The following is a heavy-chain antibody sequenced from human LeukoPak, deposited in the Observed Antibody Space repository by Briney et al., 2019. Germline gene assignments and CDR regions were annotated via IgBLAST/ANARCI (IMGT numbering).Heavy chain of an antibody. CDR2: DDHTGST. V-gene: IGHV4-59*01. CDR1: DHSITMYY. J-gene: IGHJ5*02. Sequence: SETLSLTCSVSDHSITMYYWTSIPQPPGKGQGWIGYDDHTGSTNFTPSRNGRVSISRDTTKNPFSLRLRAVTGANTAVYYFARAAASLNSFVTWGQGTLVTVSS. CDR3: ARAAASLNSFVT. D-gene: IGHD6-25*01.